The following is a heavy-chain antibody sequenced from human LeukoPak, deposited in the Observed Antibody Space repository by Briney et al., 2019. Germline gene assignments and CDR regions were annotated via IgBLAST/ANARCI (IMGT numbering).Heavy chain of an antibody. CDR2: IYPGDSDT. J-gene: IGHJ3*02. V-gene: IGHV5-51*01. CDR1: GYSFTSYW. Sequence: GESLKISCKGSGYSFTSYWIGWVRQMPGKGVEWMGIIYPGDSDTRYSPSFQGQVTISADKSISTAYLQWSSLKASDTAMYYCARQTRQGSSWYSVADAFDIWGQGTMVTVSS. CDR3: ARQTRQGSSWYSVADAFDI. D-gene: IGHD6-13*01.